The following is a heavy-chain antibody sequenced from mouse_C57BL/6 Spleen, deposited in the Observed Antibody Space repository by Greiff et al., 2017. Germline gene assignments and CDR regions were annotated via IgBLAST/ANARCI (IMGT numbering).Heavy chain of an antibody. J-gene: IGHJ2*01. D-gene: IGHD1-1*01. CDR3: TRAYGSSAYFDY. CDR2: IDPETGGT. CDR1: GYTFTDYE. V-gene: IGHV1-15*01. Sequence: VQLQQSGAELVRPGASVTLSCKASGYTFTDYEMHWVKQTPVHGLEWIGAIDPETGGTAYNQKFKGKAILTADKSSSTAYMELRSLTSEDSAVDYCTRAYGSSAYFDYWGQGTTLTVSS.